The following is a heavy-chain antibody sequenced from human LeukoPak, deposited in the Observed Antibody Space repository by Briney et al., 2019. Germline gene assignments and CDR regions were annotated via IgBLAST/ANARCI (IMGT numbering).Heavy chain of an antibody. D-gene: IGHD1-1*01. J-gene: IGHJ6*03. V-gene: IGHV4-30-4*01. CDR2: IYYSGST. Sequence: PSETLSLTCTVSGGSISSGDYYWSWIRQPPGKGLEWIGYIYYSGSTYYNPSLKSRVTISVDTSKNQFSLKLSSVTAAGTAIYYCATGTGHYYYYYYMDVWGKGTTVTVSS. CDR3: ATGTGHYYYYYYMDV. CDR1: GGSISSGDYY.